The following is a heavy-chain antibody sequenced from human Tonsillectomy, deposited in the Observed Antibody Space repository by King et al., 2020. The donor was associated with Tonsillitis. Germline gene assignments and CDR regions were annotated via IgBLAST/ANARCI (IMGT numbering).Heavy chain of an antibody. V-gene: IGHV4-4*02. Sequence: QLQESGPGLVKPSGTLSLTCAVSGGSISSSNWWGWVRQPPGTGLEWIGEIHNSGATNYNPSLKSRVTISADKSKNQFSLNLNSVTAADTAVYYCARLGPRITNWMFDCWGQGFLVTVS. D-gene: IGHD1-20*01. CDR3: ARLGPRITNWMFDC. J-gene: IGHJ4*02. CDR2: IHNSGAT. CDR1: GGSISSSNW.